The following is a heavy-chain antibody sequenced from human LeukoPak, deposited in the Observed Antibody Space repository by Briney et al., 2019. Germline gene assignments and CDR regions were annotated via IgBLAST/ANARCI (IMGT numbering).Heavy chain of an antibody. D-gene: IGHD6-13*01. J-gene: IGHJ4*02. CDR1: GFTFSSYS. CDR3: ARDLGSSSSYFDY. V-gene: IGHV3-48*01. CDR2: ISSSSSTI. Sequence: GGSLRLSCAASGFTFSSYSMNWVRQAPRKGLEWVSYISSSSSTIYYADSVKGRFTISRDNAKNSLYLQMNSLRAEDTAVYYCARDLGSSSSYFDYWGQGTLVTVSS.